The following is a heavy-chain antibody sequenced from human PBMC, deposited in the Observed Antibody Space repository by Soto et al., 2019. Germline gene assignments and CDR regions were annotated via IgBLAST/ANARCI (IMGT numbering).Heavy chain of an antibody. CDR2: IYYSGST. CDR3: AREVSCSSTSCRTIWFDP. CDR1: GGSISSYY. J-gene: IGHJ5*02. D-gene: IGHD2-2*01. Sequence: SETLSLTCTVSGGSISSYYWSWIRQPPGKGLEWIGYIYYSGSTNYNPSLKSRVTISVDTSKNQFSLKLSSVTAADTAVYYCAREVSCSSTSCRTIWFDPWGQGTLVTVSS. V-gene: IGHV4-59*01.